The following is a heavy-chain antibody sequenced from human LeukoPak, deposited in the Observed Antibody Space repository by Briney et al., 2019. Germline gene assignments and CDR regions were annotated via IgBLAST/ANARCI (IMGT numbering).Heavy chain of an antibody. V-gene: IGHV4-39*01. Sequence: PSETLSLTCTVSGGSISSSSYYWGWIRQPPGKGLEWIGSIYYSGSTYYNPSLKSRVTISVDTSKNQFSLKLSSVTAADTAVYYCARHKAVPRMYYYDSSGLRYAFDIWGQGTMVTVSS. J-gene: IGHJ3*02. CDR3: ARHKAVPRMYYYDSSGLRYAFDI. CDR2: IYYSGST. CDR1: GGSISSSSYY. D-gene: IGHD3-22*01.